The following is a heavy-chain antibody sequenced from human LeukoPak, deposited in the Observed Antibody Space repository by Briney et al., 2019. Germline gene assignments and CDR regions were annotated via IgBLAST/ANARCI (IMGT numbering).Heavy chain of an antibody. Sequence: GGSLRLSCAASGFTFSSYWMSWVRQAPGKGLEWVANIKQDGNEKYYVDSVKGRFTISRDNAKNSLYLQMNSLRAEDTAVYYCARESGYYDSSGYYPPYYYYYYYMDVWGKGTTVTVSS. V-gene: IGHV3-7*01. D-gene: IGHD3-22*01. CDR1: GFTFSSYW. J-gene: IGHJ6*03. CDR2: IKQDGNEK. CDR3: ARESGYYDSSGYYPPYYYYYYYMDV.